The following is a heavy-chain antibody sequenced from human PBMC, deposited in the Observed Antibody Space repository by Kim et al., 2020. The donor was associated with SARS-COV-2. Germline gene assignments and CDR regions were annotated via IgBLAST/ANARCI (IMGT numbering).Heavy chain of an antibody. J-gene: IGHJ4*02. D-gene: IGHD1-1*01. V-gene: IGHV3-7*03. CDR2: SEK. CDR3: VSTTGATDN. Sequence: SEKDYVDSVKGRFSISRDNAKNSVFLQMNSLRAEDTALYYCVSTTGATDNWGQGTLVTVSS.